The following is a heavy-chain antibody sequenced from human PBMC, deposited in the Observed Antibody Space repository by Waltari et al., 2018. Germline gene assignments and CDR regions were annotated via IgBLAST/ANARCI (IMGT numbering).Heavy chain of an antibody. Sequence: QVQLEQSGSELKKPGASVKVSWKASGISFIDSGKTWVGQAPGQGLEWMGWINTNTGNPTYAQGFTGRFVFSLDTSVSTANLQINSLKAEDTAVYYCARVGYCSSKSCQPVNWYFDLWGRGTLVTVSS. CDR2: INTNTGNP. CDR1: GISFIDSG. J-gene: IGHJ2*01. CDR3: ARVGYCSSKSCQPVNWYFDL. D-gene: IGHD2-2*01. V-gene: IGHV7-4-1*02.